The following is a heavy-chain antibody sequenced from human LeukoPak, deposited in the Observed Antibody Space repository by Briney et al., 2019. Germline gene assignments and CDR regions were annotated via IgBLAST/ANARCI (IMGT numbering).Heavy chain of an antibody. CDR3: AKAWLEQGGMFDY. CDR1: GFTFSSYA. J-gene: IGHJ4*02. Sequence: GGSLRLSCAASGFTFSSYAMSWVRQAPGEGLEWVSLLSGSGGSTYYAGSVKGRFTISRDNSKDTLYLQMNSLRAEDTAVYYCAKAWLEQGGMFDYWGQGTPVTVSS. V-gene: IGHV3-23*01. D-gene: IGHD1/OR15-1a*01. CDR2: LSGSGGST.